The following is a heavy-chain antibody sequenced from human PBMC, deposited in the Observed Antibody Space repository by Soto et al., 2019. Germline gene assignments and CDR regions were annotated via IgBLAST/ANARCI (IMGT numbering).Heavy chain of an antibody. D-gene: IGHD6-13*01. J-gene: IGHJ4*02. CDR1: GGSISSSSYY. CDR2: IYYSGST. CDR3: ARTTKAPYSSSWYAG. V-gene: IGHV4-39*01. Sequence: QLQLQESGPGLVKPSETLSLTCTVSGGSISSSSYYWGWIRQPPGKGLEWIGSIYYSGSTYYNPSLKSRVTISVDTSKNQVSLKLSSVTAADTAVYYCARTTKAPYSSSWYAGWGQGTLVTVSS.